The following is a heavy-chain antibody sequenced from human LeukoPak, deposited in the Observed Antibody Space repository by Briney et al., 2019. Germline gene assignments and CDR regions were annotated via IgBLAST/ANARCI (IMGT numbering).Heavy chain of an antibody. CDR2: ISAYNGNT. Sequence: GASVKVSCKASGGTFSSYAISWVRQAPGQGLEWMGWISAYNGNTNYAQKLQGRVTMTTDTSTSTAYMELRSLRSDDTAVYYCARGGIHCSGGSCYSGRYYYYMDVWGKGTTVTVSS. CDR1: GGTFSSYA. D-gene: IGHD2-15*01. CDR3: ARGGIHCSGGSCYSGRYYYYMDV. V-gene: IGHV1-18*01. J-gene: IGHJ6*03.